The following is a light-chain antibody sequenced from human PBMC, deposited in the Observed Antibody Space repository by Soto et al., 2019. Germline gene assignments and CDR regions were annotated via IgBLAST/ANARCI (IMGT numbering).Light chain of an antibody. Sequence: DIQMTQSPSSLSASVGDRVTISCRSSQHISTYLNWYQHKPGKAPKLLVYAASTLQSGVPSRFSGSGSGTDFRLTISSLQPEDFATYYCQQSSTIPRTFGQGNKVDIK. CDR2: AAS. V-gene: IGKV1-39*01. CDR1: QHISTY. J-gene: IGKJ1*01. CDR3: QQSSTIPRT.